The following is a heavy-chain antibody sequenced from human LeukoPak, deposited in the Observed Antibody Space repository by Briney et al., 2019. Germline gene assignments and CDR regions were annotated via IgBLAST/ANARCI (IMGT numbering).Heavy chain of an antibody. Sequence: SETLSLTCTVSGGSISSSSYYWGSIRQPPGKGLEWIGSIYYSGSTYYNPSLKSRVTISVDTSKNQFSLKLSSVTAADTAVYYCARRYGDLPFDYWGQGTLVTVSS. D-gene: IGHD4-17*01. CDR3: ARRYGDLPFDY. J-gene: IGHJ4*02. CDR2: IYYSGST. V-gene: IGHV4-39*07. CDR1: GGSISSSSYY.